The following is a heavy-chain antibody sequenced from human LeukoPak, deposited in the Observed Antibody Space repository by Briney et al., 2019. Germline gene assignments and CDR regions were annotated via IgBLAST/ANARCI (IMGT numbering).Heavy chain of an antibody. CDR3: ARGGYFDWPYDY. D-gene: IGHD3-9*01. CDR1: GGSFSGYY. J-gene: IGHJ4*02. CDR2: INHSGST. Sequence: SETLSLTCAVYGGSFSGYYWSWIRQPPGKGLEWIGEINHSGSTNYNPSLKSRVTISVDTSKNQFSLKPSSVTAADTAVYYCARGGYFDWPYDYWGQGTLVTVSS. V-gene: IGHV4-34*01.